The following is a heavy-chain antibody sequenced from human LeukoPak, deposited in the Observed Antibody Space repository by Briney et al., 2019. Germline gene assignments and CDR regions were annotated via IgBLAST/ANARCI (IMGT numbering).Heavy chain of an antibody. J-gene: IGHJ4*02. V-gene: IGHV3-23*01. CDR1: GFTFNNYA. CDR2: VTGPADTT. CDR3: AKGAAIDH. D-gene: IGHD5-24*01. Sequence: GGSLRLSCAASGFTFNNYAMNWVRQAPGKGLEWVAAVTGPADTTYYADSVKGRFTISRDSFKDTVYLQMNRLGAEDTALYYCAKGAAIDHWGQGTLVTVPS.